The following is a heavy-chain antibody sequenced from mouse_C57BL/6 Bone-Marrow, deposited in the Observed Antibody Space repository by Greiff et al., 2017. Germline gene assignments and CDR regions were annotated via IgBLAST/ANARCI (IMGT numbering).Heavy chain of an antibody. J-gene: IGHJ2*01. Sequence: EVQLQQSGPELVKPGASVKISCKASGYTFTDYYMNWVKQSHGKSLEWIGDINPNNGGTSYNQKFKGKATLTVDKSSSTAYMELRSLTSEDSAVYYCARGGVGPLDYWGQGTTLTVSS. CDR1: GYTFTDYY. V-gene: IGHV1-26*01. CDR2: INPNNGGT. CDR3: ARGGVGPLDY. D-gene: IGHD4-1*01.